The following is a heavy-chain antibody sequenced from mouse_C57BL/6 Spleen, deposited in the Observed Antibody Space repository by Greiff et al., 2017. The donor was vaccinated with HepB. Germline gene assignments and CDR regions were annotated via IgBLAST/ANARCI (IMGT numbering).Heavy chain of an antibody. V-gene: IGHV1-64*01. J-gene: IGHJ4*01. CDR2: IHPNSGST. CDR1: GYTFTSYW. CDR3: ARWAVVARGDYAMDY. D-gene: IGHD1-1*01. Sequence: QVQLKESGAELVKPGASVKLSCKASGYTFTSYWMHWVKQRPGQGLEWIGMIHPNSGSTNYNEKFKSKATLTVDKSSSTAYMQLSSLTSEDSAVYYCARWAVVARGDYAMDYWGQGTSVTVSS.